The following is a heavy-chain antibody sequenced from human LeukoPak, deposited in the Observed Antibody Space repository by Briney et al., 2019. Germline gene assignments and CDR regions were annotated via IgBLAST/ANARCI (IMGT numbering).Heavy chain of an antibody. Sequence: ASVKVSCKASGYTFTSYDVNWVRQATGQGLEWMGWMNPNSGNTGYAQKFQGRVTMTRNTSISTAYMELSSLRSEDTAVYYCVGSGSYYGLGYFDYWGQGTLVTVSS. V-gene: IGHV1-8*01. CDR1: GYTFTSYD. CDR3: VGSGSYYGLGYFDY. D-gene: IGHD1-26*01. CDR2: MNPNSGNT. J-gene: IGHJ4*02.